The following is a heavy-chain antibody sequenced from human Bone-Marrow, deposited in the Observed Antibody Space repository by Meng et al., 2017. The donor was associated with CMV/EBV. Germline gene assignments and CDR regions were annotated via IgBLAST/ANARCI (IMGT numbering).Heavy chain of an antibody. V-gene: IGHV1-18*01. CDR3: AKSLRGSKQYYFDY. CDR2: ISAYNGNT. D-gene: IGHD1/OR15-1a*01. CDR1: GYTFTSYG. Sequence: ASVKVSCKASGYTFTSYGISWVRQAPGQGLEWMGWISAYNGNTNYAQKLQGRVTMTTDTSTSTAYMELRSLRSDDTAVYYCAKSLRGSKQYYFDYWGQGTLVPVSS. J-gene: IGHJ4*02.